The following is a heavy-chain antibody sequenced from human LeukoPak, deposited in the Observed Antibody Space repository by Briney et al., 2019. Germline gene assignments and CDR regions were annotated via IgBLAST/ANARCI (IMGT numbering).Heavy chain of an antibody. V-gene: IGHV3-53*01. D-gene: IGHD1-1*01. CDR3: ARDTTGTTGLFYFDY. CDR2: LYSGGST. CDR1: GFTVSSNY. Sequence: SGGSLRLSCAASGFTVSSNYMSWVRQAPGKGLEWVSVLYSGGSTYYADSVKGRFTISRDNSKNTLYLQMNSLGAEDTAVYYCARDTTGTTGLFYFDYWGQGTLVTVSS. J-gene: IGHJ4*02.